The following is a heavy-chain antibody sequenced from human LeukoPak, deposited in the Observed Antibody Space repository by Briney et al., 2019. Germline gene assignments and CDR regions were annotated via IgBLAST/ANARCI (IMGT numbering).Heavy chain of an antibody. V-gene: IGHV1-8*03. Sequence: ASVKVSCKASGYTFTSYDINWVRQATGQGLEWMGWMNPNSGNTGYAQKFQGRVTITRNTSISTAYMELSSLRSEDTAVYYCARGFRDSSGYPSGDYFDYWGQGTLVTVSS. D-gene: IGHD3-22*01. CDR2: MNPNSGNT. CDR1: GYTFTSYD. J-gene: IGHJ4*02. CDR3: ARGFRDSSGYPSGDYFDY.